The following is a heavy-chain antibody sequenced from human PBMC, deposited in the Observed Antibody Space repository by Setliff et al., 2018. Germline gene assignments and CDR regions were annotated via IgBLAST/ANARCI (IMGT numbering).Heavy chain of an antibody. CDR1: GGTLSGYA. J-gene: IGHJ6*02. CDR3: ARDSVTLGQLERRGGFRYYDMDV. Sequence: ASVKVSCKASGGTLSGYAFSWVWQAPGQGLEWVGGITPIFETAHYAQKFQDRVTITADKSTSTVYMELNSLISEDTAVYFCARDSVTLGQLERRGGFRYYDMDVWGQGTTVTVSS. CDR2: ITPIFETA. V-gene: IGHV1-69*06. D-gene: IGHD1-1*01.